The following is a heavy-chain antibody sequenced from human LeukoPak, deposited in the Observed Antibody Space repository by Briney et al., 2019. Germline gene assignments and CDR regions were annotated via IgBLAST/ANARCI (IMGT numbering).Heavy chain of an antibody. CDR3: AKGGQSSGWYIGFDY. D-gene: IGHD6-19*01. CDR1: GFTFSAYG. J-gene: IGHJ4*02. V-gene: IGHV3-23*01. Sequence: PGGSLRLSCAASGFTFSAYGMNWVRQAPGKGLEWVAGISGSSGGNTYYADSVKRRFTISRDNSKKTLYLQMNSLRAEDTAVYYCAKGGQSSGWYIGFDYWGQGTLVTVSS. CDR2: ISGSSGGNT.